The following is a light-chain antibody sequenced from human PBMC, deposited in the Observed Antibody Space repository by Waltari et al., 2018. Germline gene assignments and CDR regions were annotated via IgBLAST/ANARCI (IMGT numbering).Light chain of an antibody. Sequence: DIQMTHSPHTLSPSIGDRLTITCPASQSIYSSLALYPNKPGKAPNLLIDKASSLKSEVPSRFSGSGSGTEFTLTISSLQPDDVATYCCQQYSRPVWTFGQGTKVEI. CDR2: KAS. J-gene: IGKJ1*01. V-gene: IGKV1-5*03. CDR3: QQYSRPVWT. CDR1: QSIYSS.